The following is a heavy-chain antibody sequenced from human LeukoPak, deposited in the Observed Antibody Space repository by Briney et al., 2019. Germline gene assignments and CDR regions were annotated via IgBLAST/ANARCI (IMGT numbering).Heavy chain of an antibody. V-gene: IGHV4-59*11. Sequence: SETLSLTCTVSGGSISSHYWSWIRQPPGKGLEWIGYIYYSGSTNYNPSLKSRVTISVDTSKNQFSLKLSSVTAAATAVYYCARQARDQLIYSAGWFDPWGQGTLVTVSS. CDR2: IYYSGST. D-gene: IGHD2-2*02. J-gene: IGHJ5*02. CDR1: GGSISSHY. CDR3: ARQARDQLIYSAGWFDP.